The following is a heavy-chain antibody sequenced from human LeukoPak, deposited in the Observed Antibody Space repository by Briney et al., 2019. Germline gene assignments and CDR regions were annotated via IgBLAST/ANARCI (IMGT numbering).Heavy chain of an antibody. CDR3: ARRIAVAGGERGDAFDI. V-gene: IGHV3-23*01. J-gene: IGHJ3*02. CDR2: ISGSGGST. Sequence: PGGSLRLSCAASGFTFSSYGMSWVRQAPGKGLEWVSAISGSGGSTYYADSVKGRFTISRDNSKNTLYLQMNSLRAEDTAVYYCARRIAVAGGERGDAFDIWGQGTMVTVSS. D-gene: IGHD6-19*01. CDR1: GFTFSSYG.